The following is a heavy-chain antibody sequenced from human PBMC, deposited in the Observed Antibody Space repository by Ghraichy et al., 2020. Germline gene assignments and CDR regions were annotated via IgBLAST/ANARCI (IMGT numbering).Heavy chain of an antibody. CDR1: GFAFSKYG. V-gene: IGHV3-30*18. D-gene: IGHD3-22*01. J-gene: IGHJ6*02. CDR2: VSYDGSSK. CDR3: AKERDTSGYYSFRGDYYGMDV. Sequence: SCAASGFAFSKYGMHWVRQAPGQGLEWVAVVSYDGSSKNYADSGRFTISRDNSKNTLFLQMSFLRPEDTAVYYCAKERDTSGYYSFRGDYYGMDVGGQGTTVTVSS.